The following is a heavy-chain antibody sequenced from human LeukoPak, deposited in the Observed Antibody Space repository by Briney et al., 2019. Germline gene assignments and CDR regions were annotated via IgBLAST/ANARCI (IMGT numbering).Heavy chain of an antibody. J-gene: IGHJ3*02. D-gene: IGHD6-19*01. Sequence: SETLSLTCAVYGGSFSGYYWSWIRQPPGKGLEWIGYIYYSGSTNYNPSLKGRVTISVDTSKNQFSLKLSSVTAADTAVYYCARVRGSSGWYFFGAFDIWGQGTMVTVSS. V-gene: IGHV4-59*01. CDR2: IYYSGST. CDR3: ARVRGSSGWYFFGAFDI. CDR1: GGSFSGYY.